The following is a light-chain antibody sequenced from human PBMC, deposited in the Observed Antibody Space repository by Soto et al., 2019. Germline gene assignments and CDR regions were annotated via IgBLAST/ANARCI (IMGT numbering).Light chain of an antibody. CDR2: GTS. J-gene: IGKJ5*01. CDR3: QQYGNSPIT. Sequence: EIVLTQSPGTLSLSPGERATLSCRTSERIYSAYLGWYQQKPGQPPRLLIYGTSSRATGIPDRFSGSGSGTDFTLTISRLEPEDFAVYYCQQYGNSPITFGQGTRLEIK. CDR1: ERIYSAY. V-gene: IGKV3-20*01.